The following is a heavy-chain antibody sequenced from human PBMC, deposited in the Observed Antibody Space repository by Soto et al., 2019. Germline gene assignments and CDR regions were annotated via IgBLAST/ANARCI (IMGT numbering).Heavy chain of an antibody. Sequence: QVQMVESGGGVVQPGRSLRLSCAASGFSFENYGMHWVRQAPGRGLEWVAIIWYDGSLQYYAAAVKGRCTISRDNSKNTRYLEMNSLRAEDTAVYYCANLWGDGYNLGQDYNGMDVWGQGTTVIVSS. D-gene: IGHD5-12*01. V-gene: IGHV3-33*06. CDR2: IWYDGSLQ. J-gene: IGHJ6*02. CDR3: ANLWGDGYNLGQDYNGMDV. CDR1: GFSFENYG.